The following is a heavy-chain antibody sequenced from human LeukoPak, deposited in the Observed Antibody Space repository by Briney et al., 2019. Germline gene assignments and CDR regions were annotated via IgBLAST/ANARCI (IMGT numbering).Heavy chain of an antibody. V-gene: IGHV1-46*01. CDR3: ASSHSGGYYSRY. Sequence: PRASVKVSCKASGYTFTSYYMHWVRQAPGQGLEWMGIINPSGGSTSYAQKFQGRVTMTRDTSTSTVYMELSSLRSEDTAVYYCASSHSGGYYSRYWGQGTLVTVSS. D-gene: IGHD1-26*01. CDR1: GYTFTSYY. CDR2: INPSGGST. J-gene: IGHJ4*02.